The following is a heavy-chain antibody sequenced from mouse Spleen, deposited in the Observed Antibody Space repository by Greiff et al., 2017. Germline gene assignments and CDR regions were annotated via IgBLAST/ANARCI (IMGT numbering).Heavy chain of an antibody. D-gene: IGHD2-2*01. V-gene: IGHV5-9-2*01. CDR3: AKRGYDEAWFAY. CDR1: GFTFSSYG. J-gene: IGHJ3*01. Sequence: VQLKESGGGLVKPGGSLKLSCAASGFTFSSYGMSWVRQTPEKRLEWVATISGGGSYTYYPDSVKGRFTISRDNAKNNLYLQMSSLRSEDTALYYCAKRGYDEAWFAYWGQGTLVTVSA. CDR2: ISGGGSYT.